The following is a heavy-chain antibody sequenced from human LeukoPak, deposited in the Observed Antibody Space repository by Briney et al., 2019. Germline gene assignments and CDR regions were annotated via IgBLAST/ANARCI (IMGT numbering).Heavy chain of an antibody. CDR3: AGGYSGYDYVFDY. Sequence: GSLRLSCAASGFTFSSYWMSWVRQAPGKGLEWIGSIYYSGSTYYNPSLKSRVTISVDTSKNQFSLKLSSVTAADTAVYYCAGGYSGYDYVFDYWGQGTLVTVSS. CDR1: GFTFSSYW. CDR2: IYYSGST. J-gene: IGHJ4*02. V-gene: IGHV4-59*05. D-gene: IGHD5-12*01.